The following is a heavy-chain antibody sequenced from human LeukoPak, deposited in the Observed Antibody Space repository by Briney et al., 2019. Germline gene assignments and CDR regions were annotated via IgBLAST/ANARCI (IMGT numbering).Heavy chain of an antibody. Sequence: SQTLSLTCTVAGGAVSSGVYSLSWIRQPPGKGLEWIGYIYHSETTYYNPSLQSRVTISVNRSKNQFSLKLTSVTAADTAVYYCARSRTAYYRYFDSWGQGTLVTVSS. J-gene: IGHJ4*02. D-gene: IGHD3-22*01. CDR2: IYHSETT. V-gene: IGHV4-30-2*01. CDR3: ARSRTAYYRYFDS. CDR1: GGAVSSGVYS.